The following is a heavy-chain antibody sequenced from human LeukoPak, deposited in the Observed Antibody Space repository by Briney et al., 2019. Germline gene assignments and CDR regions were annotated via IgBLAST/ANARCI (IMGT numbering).Heavy chain of an antibody. Sequence: SVTVSFKSSVCTFSIYAISWVRQAPGQGLEWMGGIIPIFGTANYAQKFQGRVTITTDESSSTAYMELSSLRSEDAAVYYCASPQAYYYDSSGPPRPYYYMDVWGKGTRVSVS. V-gene: IGHV1-69*05. CDR1: VCTFSIYA. CDR2: IIPIFGTA. D-gene: IGHD3-22*01. CDR3: ASPQAYYYDSSGPPRPYYYMDV. J-gene: IGHJ6*03.